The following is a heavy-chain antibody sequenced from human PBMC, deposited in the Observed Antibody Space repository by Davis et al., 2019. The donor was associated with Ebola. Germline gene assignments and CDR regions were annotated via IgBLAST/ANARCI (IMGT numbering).Heavy chain of an antibody. D-gene: IGHD2-2*01. CDR3: VRGAQLLSFDP. Sequence: GESLKISCAASGFTLSRYDMHWVRQATGKGLEWVSSIGTAGDTYYPGSVKGRFTISRENAKNSLCLQMNSLRAEDTAVYYCVRGAQLLSFDPWGQGTLVTVSS. CDR1: GFTLSRYD. J-gene: IGHJ5*02. CDR2: IGTAGDT. V-gene: IGHV3-13*01.